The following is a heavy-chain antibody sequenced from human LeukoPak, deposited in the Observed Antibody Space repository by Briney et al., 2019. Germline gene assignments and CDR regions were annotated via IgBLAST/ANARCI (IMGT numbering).Heavy chain of an antibody. D-gene: IGHD4-17*01. CDR1: KYTFTSYT. J-gene: IGHJ3*02. V-gene: IGHV1-3*03. CDR2: INAGNGNT. CDR3: ARDRAPKTVTSEVDAFDI. Sequence: ASVNVSYKASKYTFTSYTIHWVPQAPRQSLEWIGWINAGNGNTKYSQEFQGRVTITRDTSATTVYMELSSLRSEDMAVYYCARDRAPKTVTSEVDAFDIWGQGTMVTVSS.